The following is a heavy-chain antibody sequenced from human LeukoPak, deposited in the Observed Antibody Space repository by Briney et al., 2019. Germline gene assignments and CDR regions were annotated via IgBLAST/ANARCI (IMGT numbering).Heavy chain of an antibody. CDR1: GFTFSSYA. CDR3: ARDRIAVAGSFDY. J-gene: IGHJ4*02. D-gene: IGHD6-19*01. CDR2: ISYDGGNK. Sequence: GGSLRLSCAASGFTFSSYAMHWVRQAPGKGLEWVAVISYDGGNKYYADSVKGRFTISRDNSKNTLYLQMNSLRAEDTAVYCCARDRIAVAGSFDYWGQGTLVTVSS. V-gene: IGHV3-30-3*01.